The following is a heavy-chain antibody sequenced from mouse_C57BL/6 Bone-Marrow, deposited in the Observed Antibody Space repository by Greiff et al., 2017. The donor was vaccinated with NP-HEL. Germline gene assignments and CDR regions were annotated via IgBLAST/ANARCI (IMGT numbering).Heavy chain of an antibody. J-gene: IGHJ4*01. D-gene: IGHD1-1*01. CDR1: GFTFSSYA. CDR2: ISDGGSYT. Sequence: EVQRVESGGGLVKPGGSLKLSCAASGFTFSSYAMSWVRQTPEKRLEWVATISDGGSYTYYPDNVKGRFTISRDNAKNNLYLQMSHLKSEDTAMYYCARGFTTVVANYAMDYWGQGTSVTVSS. CDR3: ARGFTTVVANYAMDY. V-gene: IGHV5-4*01.